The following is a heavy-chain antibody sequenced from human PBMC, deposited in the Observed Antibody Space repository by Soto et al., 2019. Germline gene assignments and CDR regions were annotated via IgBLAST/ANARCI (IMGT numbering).Heavy chain of an antibody. CDR1: GFTFSNYA. V-gene: IGHV3-23*01. CDR3: AKAYFVWSSEQPYYFDY. Sequence: EVQLLDSGGGLVQPGGSLRLSCAASGFTFSNYAMTWVRQGPGKGLEWVSGISGSGARSYYADSAKGRFTISRDNSKSTLYLQMNSLRAEDTAVYYCAKAYFVWSSEQPYYFDYWGQGSLVTVSS. CDR2: ISGSGARS. D-gene: IGHD3-16*01. J-gene: IGHJ4*02.